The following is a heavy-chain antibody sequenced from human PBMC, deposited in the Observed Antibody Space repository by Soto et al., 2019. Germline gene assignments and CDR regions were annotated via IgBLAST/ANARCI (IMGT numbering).Heavy chain of an antibody. CDR2: IIPVLGAP. CDR1: GGTFSSDS. CDR3: AHAAFYYGSGHT. Sequence: QVQLVQSGAEVKKPGSSVKVSCKASGGTFSSDSISWVRQAPGQGLEWVGGIIPVLGAPDYADKFQGRVTITADEATSTGYMELSSLKSEDTAVYYCAHAAFYYGSGHTWGQGTLVTVSS. V-gene: IGHV1-69*11. J-gene: IGHJ5*02. D-gene: IGHD3-10*01.